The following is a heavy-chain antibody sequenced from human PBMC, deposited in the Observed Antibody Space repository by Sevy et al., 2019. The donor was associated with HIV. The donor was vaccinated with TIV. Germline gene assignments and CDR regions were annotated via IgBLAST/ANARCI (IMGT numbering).Heavy chain of an antibody. V-gene: IGHV6-1*01. D-gene: IGHD3-22*01. Sequence: SQTLSLTCAISGDSVSSNSAAWNWIRQSPSRGLEWLGRTYYRSKWYNDYAVSVKSRITINPDTSKNQFSLQLNSVTPEDTAVYYCARAIRYYYDSSGYSLLYYYYGMDVRGQGTTVTVSS. CDR1: GDSVSSNSAA. J-gene: IGHJ6*02. CDR2: TYYRSKWYN. CDR3: ARAIRYYYDSSGYSLLYYYYGMDV.